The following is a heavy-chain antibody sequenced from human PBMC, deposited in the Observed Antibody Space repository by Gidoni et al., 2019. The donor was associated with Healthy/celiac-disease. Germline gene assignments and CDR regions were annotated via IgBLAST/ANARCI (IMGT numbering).Heavy chain of an antibody. Sequence: QVKLQESGPGLGKHSQTLSLACTVAGGSLGSGGYYWSWIRPHPGKGLEWIGYIYSRGSTYYNPPLKSRVTISVDTSKNPFSLKLSSVTAADTAVYYCAIGNTYYYDSSGLGFWGQGTLVTVSS. V-gene: IGHV4-31*03. J-gene: IGHJ4*02. CDR2: IYSRGST. CDR3: AIGNTYYYDSSGLGF. CDR1: GGSLGSGGYY. D-gene: IGHD3-22*01.